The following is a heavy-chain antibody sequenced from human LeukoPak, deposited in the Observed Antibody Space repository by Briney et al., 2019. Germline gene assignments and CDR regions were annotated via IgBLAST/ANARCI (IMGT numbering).Heavy chain of an antibody. Sequence: PSQTLSLTCTVSGGSISSGGYYWSWIRQHPGKGLEWIGYIYYSGSTYYNPSLKSRVTISVDTSKNQFSLKLSSVTAADTAVYYCARASAMTTVTTVGSVDMDVWGKGTTVTVSS. D-gene: IGHD4-11*01. CDR2: IYYSGST. J-gene: IGHJ6*03. CDR1: GGSISSGGYY. CDR3: ARASAMTTVTTVGSVDMDV. V-gene: IGHV4-31*03.